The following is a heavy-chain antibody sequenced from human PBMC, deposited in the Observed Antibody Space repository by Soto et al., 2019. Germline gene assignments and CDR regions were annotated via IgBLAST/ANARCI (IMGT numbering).Heavy chain of an antibody. CDR1: GGTFSSYA. CDR2: IIPIFGTA. V-gene: IGHV1-69*06. J-gene: IGHJ4*02. CDR3: ARVPRRALAYSGYDR. Sequence: QVQLVQSGAEVKKPGSSVKVSCKASGGTFSSYAISWVRQAPGQGLEWMGGIIPIFGTAHYAQKFQGRVTITADKSTSTAYMELSSLRSEDTAVYYCARVPRRALAYSGYDRWGQGTLVTVSS. D-gene: IGHD5-12*01.